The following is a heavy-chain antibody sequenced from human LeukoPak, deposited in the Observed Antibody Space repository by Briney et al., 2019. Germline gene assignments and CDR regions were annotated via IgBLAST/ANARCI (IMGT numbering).Heavy chain of an antibody. CDR3: AKDNTGYYGSGSYFDY. J-gene: IGHJ4*02. V-gene: IGHV3-66*01. CDR2: IYSGGST. CDR1: GFTVSSNY. D-gene: IGHD3-10*01. Sequence: PGGSVRLSCAVSGFTVSSNYMSWVRQAPGKGLEWASTIYSGGSTHYADSVKGRFTISRDNAKNTLYLQMNSLRAEDTAVYYCAKDNTGYYGSGSYFDYWGQGTLVTVSS.